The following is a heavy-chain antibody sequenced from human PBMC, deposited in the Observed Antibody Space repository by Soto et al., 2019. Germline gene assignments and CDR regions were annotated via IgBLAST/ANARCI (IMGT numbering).Heavy chain of an antibody. J-gene: IGHJ6*02. CDR3: ARDLRCCGLDV. CDR2: IFYSGST. V-gene: IGHV4-59*02. Sequence: PSETLSLTCNVSGASGRSYYWTWMRLSPGKGLEWIGDIFYSGSTNLNPSLRSRLSISIDTSKNKFSLMLHSVTAADTAVYYCARDLRCCGLDVWGQGTTVTVS. CDR1: GASGRSYY. D-gene: IGHD3-9*01.